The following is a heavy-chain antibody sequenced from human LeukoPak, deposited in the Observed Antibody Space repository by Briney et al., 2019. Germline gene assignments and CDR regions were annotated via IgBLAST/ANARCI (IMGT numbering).Heavy chain of an antibody. CDR3: ARADLDYYFDY. Sequence: ASVKVSCKASGYTFTGYYMHWVRQAPGQGLEWMGWINPNSGDTNYAQKLQGRVTMTRDTSISTAYMELSRLRSDDTAVYYCARADLDYYFDYWGQGTLVTVSS. J-gene: IGHJ4*02. V-gene: IGHV1-2*02. CDR2: INPNSGDT. D-gene: IGHD3-3*01. CDR1: GYTFTGYY.